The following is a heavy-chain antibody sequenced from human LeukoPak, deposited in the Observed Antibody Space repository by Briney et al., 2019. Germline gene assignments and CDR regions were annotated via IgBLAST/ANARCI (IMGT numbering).Heavy chain of an antibody. Sequence: GGSLRLSCAASGFTFSSYSMNWVRQAPGKGLEWVSSISSSSDYIDYADSVKGRFTIPRDNAKNSLYLHMNSLRAEDTAVYYCAAGKWYGNFWGQGTLVTVSS. CDR2: ISSSSDYI. CDR3: AAGKWYGNF. D-gene: IGHD2-15*01. J-gene: IGHJ4*02. V-gene: IGHV3-21*01. CDR1: GFTFSSYS.